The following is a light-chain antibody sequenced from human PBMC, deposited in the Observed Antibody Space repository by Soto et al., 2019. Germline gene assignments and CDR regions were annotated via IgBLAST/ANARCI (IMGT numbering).Light chain of an antibody. Sequence: QSVLTQPASVSGAPGQSITISCPGTSSDVGGYNYVSWYQQHPGKAPKLMIYDVSIRPSGVSNRFSGSKSGNTASLTVSGLQAEDEADYYCSSYTSSSTLDVFGTGTKVTVL. CDR1: SSDVGGYNY. CDR2: DVS. V-gene: IGLV2-14*01. J-gene: IGLJ1*01. CDR3: SSYTSSSTLDV.